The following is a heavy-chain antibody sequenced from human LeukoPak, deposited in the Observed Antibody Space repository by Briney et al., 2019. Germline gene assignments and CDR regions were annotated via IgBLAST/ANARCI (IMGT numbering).Heavy chain of an antibody. D-gene: IGHD3-3*02. CDR1: RFTFRSYP. Sequence: PGGSLRLSCAASRFTFRSYPMHWVRQAPGRGLEWVAFISYDGNNKNYADSVRGRFTISRDNSENTMYLQMNSLRTEDSAVYYCARESGIYNNYVDYWGQGTLVTVSS. CDR2: ISYDGNNK. J-gene: IGHJ4*02. V-gene: IGHV3-30-3*01. CDR3: ARESGIYNNYVDY.